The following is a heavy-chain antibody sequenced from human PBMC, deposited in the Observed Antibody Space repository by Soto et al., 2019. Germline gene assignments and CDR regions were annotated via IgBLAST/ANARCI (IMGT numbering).Heavy chain of an antibody. CDR2: MSPGSGDT. CDR3: ARMATFGSLNWFGP. Sequence: ASVKVSCKASGYSFTNNYVTWVRQATGQGLEWMGWMSPGSGDTGYAQKFQGRVTMTRDISIATAYMELSSLRSDDTAIYYCARMATFGSLNWFGPWGQGTLVNVSS. D-gene: IGHD3-16*01. V-gene: IGHV1-8*01. J-gene: IGHJ5*02. CDR1: GYSFTNNY.